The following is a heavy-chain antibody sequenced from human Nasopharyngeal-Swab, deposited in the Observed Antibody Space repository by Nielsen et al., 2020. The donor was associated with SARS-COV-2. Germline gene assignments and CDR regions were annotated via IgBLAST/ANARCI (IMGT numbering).Heavy chain of an antibody. V-gene: IGHV4-39*01. CDR2: IYYSGST. Sequence: WIRQPPGKGLEWIGSIYYSGSTYYNPSLKSRVTISVDTSKNQFSLKLSSVTAADTAVYYCASHDYGDYGVVDYWGQGTLATVSS. D-gene: IGHD4-17*01. CDR3: ASHDYGDYGVVDY. J-gene: IGHJ4*02.